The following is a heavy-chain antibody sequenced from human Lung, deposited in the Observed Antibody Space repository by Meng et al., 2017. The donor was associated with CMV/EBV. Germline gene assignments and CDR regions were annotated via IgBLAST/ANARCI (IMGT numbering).Heavy chain of an antibody. CDR3: ARIVVPAAIDY. CDR1: GFTVSSNY. CDR2: IYSGGST. D-gene: IGHD2-2*02. V-gene: IGHV3-53*01. J-gene: IGHJ4*02. Sequence: GESLKISCAASGFTVSSNYMSWVRQAPGKGLEWVSVIYSGGSTYYADSVKGRFTISRDNSKNTLYLQMNSLRAEDTAVYYCARIVVPAAIDYWVQVTLVTVAS.